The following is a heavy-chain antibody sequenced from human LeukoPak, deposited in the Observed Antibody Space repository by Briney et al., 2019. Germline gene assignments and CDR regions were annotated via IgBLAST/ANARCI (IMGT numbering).Heavy chain of an antibody. CDR1: GGSISSGGYY. J-gene: IGHJ4*02. CDR3: ARYLYYYDSSAYPEYFDY. D-gene: IGHD3-22*01. V-gene: IGHV4-30-2*02. Sequence: SRTLSLTCTVSGGSISSGGYYWSWIRQPPGKGLEWIGYIYHSGSTYYNPSLKSRVTISVDRSKKQFSLKLSSVTAADTAVYYCARYLYYYDSSAYPEYFDYWGQGTLVTVSS. CDR2: IYHSGST.